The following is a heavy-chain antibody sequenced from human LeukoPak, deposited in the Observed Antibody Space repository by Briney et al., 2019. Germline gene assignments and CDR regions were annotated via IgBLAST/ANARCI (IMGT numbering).Heavy chain of an antibody. D-gene: IGHD6-13*01. CDR2: LDPEDGET. CDR3: ARGRYGYSSSWYSYNRGQANWFDP. J-gene: IGHJ5*02. Sequence: ASVTVSCKVSGYTLTELSMHWVRQPPGKGREWVGGLDPEDGETIYGQKFQGRVTMTEDTSTDTSYMAMSSLRSVDTSAYYCARGRYGYSSSWYSYNRGQANWFDPWGQETQVTVSS. V-gene: IGHV1-24*01. CDR1: GYTLTELS.